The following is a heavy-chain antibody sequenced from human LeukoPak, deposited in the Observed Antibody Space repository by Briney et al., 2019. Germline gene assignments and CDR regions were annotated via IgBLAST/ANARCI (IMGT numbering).Heavy chain of an antibody. Sequence: GGSLRLSCAASGFTFSSYAMSWVRQAPGKGLGWVSGITGSGGNTYYADSVKGRFTISRDNSKNRLYLRMNSLRAEDTAVYYCAKDREQRWLHLGAFDMWGQGTMVTVSS. D-gene: IGHD5-24*01. CDR1: GFTFSSYA. V-gene: IGHV3-23*01. CDR2: ITGSGGNT. J-gene: IGHJ3*02. CDR3: AKDREQRWLHLGAFDM.